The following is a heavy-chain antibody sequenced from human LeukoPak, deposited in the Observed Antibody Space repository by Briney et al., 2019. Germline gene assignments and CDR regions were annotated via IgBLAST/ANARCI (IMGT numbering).Heavy chain of an antibody. V-gene: IGHV3-23*01. CDR3: ARDLAWGAFDY. J-gene: IGHJ4*02. Sequence: PGGSLRLSCVVSGFTFSPYSMNWVRQAPGKGLEWLSGVSPPGGGTYYADSVKGRFTISRDDSKNTLSLQMNSLRVEDTATYYCARDLAWGAFDYWGQGTLVTVSS. D-gene: IGHD7-27*01. CDR1: GFTFSPYS. CDR2: VSPPGGGT.